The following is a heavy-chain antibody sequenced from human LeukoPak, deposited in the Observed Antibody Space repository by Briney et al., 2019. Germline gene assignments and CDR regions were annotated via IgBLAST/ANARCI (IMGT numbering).Heavy chain of an antibody. D-gene: IGHD6-13*01. CDR3: AREYIAAAGTTASNDAFDI. CDR1: GYTFTNYY. Sequence: GASVKLSCKASGYTFTNYYIHWLRQAPGQGPEWMGMTNLIAGLTHYAPKFQGRVTMTRDTSTSTVYTELSSLGSEDTAVYYCAREYIAAAGTTASNDAFDIWGQGTMVTVSS. V-gene: IGHV1-46*01. J-gene: IGHJ3*02. CDR2: TNLIAGLT.